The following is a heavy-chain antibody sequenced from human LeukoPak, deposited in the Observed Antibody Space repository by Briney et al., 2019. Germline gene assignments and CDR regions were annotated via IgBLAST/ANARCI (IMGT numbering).Heavy chain of an antibody. Sequence: PSETLSLTCTVSGGSISSSSYYWGWIRQPPGKGLEWIGSIYYSGSTYYNPSLKSRVTISVDTSKNQFSLKLSSVTAADTAVYYCARLQYQLLSGDYMDVWGKGTTVTISS. V-gene: IGHV4-39*01. CDR1: GGSISSSSYY. CDR2: IYYSGST. J-gene: IGHJ6*03. D-gene: IGHD2-2*01. CDR3: ARLQYQLLSGDYMDV.